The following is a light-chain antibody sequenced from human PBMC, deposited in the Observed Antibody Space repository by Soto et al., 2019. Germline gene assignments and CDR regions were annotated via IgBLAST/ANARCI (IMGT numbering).Light chain of an antibody. Sequence: GDRVPITCRASQGISSALAWYQQKPGKAPKLLIYDASSLESGVPSRFSGSGSGTDFTLTISSLQPEDFATYYCQQFNSYLFTFGPGTKVDIK. CDR2: DAS. CDR3: QQFNSYLFT. V-gene: IGKV1-13*02. J-gene: IGKJ3*01. CDR1: QGISSA.